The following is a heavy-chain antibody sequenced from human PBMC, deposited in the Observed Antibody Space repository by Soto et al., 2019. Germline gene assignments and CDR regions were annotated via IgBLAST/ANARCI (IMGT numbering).Heavy chain of an antibody. CDR2: IYHTGNA. V-gene: IGHV4-39*01. Sequence: SETLSLTCSVSGDSIGNSRFYWSWIRQPPAEGLEWIGSIYHTGNAYYNPSLKSRVTIFVDTSKNQFSLKLTSVTAADTALYYCARDYFDSSDYTTNWFDPWGQGTLVTVS. D-gene: IGHD3-22*01. CDR3: ARDYFDSSDYTTNWFDP. J-gene: IGHJ5*02. CDR1: GDSIGNSRFY.